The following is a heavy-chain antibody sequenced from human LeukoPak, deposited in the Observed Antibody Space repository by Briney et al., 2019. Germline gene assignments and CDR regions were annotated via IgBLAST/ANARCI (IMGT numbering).Heavy chain of an antibody. CDR3: ARDHPDFWSGYYNWFDP. J-gene: IGHJ5*02. V-gene: IGHV1-2*02. Sequence: ASVKVSCTASGYTFTGYYMHWVRQAPGQGLEWMGWINPNSGGTNYAQKFQGRVTMTRDTSISTAYMELSRLRSDDTAVYYCARDHPDFWSGYYNWFDPWGQGTLVTVSS. CDR2: INPNSGGT. CDR1: GYTFTGYY. D-gene: IGHD3-3*01.